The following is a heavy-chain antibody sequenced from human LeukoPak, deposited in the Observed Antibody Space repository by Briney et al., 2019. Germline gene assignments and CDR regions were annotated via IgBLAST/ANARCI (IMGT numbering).Heavy chain of an antibody. CDR1: GFTFSSHW. J-gene: IGHJ4*02. D-gene: IGHD6-6*01. Sequence: QSGGSLRLSCEASGFTFSSHWMHWVRQAPGKGLVWVSRINSDGSRTNYADSVKGRFTISRDNAKKTLYTQMNSLRAEDTAVYYCAREALIAADDFDCWGQGTLVTVSS. CDR3: AREALIAADDFDC. CDR2: INSDGSRT. V-gene: IGHV3-74*01.